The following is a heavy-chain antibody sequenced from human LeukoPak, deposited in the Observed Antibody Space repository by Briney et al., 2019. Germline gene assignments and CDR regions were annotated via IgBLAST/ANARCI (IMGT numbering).Heavy chain of an antibody. CDR1: GFTFSSYA. J-gene: IGHJ4*02. CDR3: ARDPIRFLGYFDY. V-gene: IGHV3-30-3*01. CDR2: ISYDGSNK. D-gene: IGHD3-3*01. Sequence: PGRSLRLSCAASGFTFSSYAMHWVRQAPGKGLEWVAVISYDGSNKYYADSVKGRFTISRDNSKNTLYLQMNSLRAEDTAVYYCARDPIRFLGYFDYWGQGTLVTVSS.